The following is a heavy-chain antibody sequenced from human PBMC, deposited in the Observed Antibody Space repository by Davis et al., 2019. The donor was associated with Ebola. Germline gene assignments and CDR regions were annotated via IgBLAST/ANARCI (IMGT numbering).Heavy chain of an antibody. CDR3: ARDPAPYQLLHFDY. CDR2: IWDDGSNK. Sequence: GESLKISCAASGFTLSGYDMNWVRQAPGKGLQWVAVIWDDGSNKYYADSVKGRFTISRDNSKNTLYLQMNSLRAEDTAVYYCARDPAPYQLLHFDYWGQGTLVTVSS. CDR1: GFTLSGYD. V-gene: IGHV3-30*19. D-gene: IGHD2-2*01. J-gene: IGHJ4*02.